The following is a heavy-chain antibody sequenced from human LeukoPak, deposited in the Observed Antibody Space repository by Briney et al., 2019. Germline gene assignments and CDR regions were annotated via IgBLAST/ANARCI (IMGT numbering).Heavy chain of an antibody. V-gene: IGHV1-3*01. Sequence: ASVKVSCKASGYTFTSYAMHWVRQAPGQRLERMGWINAGNGNTKYSQKFQGRVTITRDTSASTAYMELSSLRSEDTAVYYCARGQVDCSGGSCYSFFTGWGQGTLVTVSS. J-gene: IGHJ4*02. CDR2: INAGNGNT. CDR3: ARGQVDCSGGSCYSFFTG. CDR1: GYTFTSYA. D-gene: IGHD2-15*01.